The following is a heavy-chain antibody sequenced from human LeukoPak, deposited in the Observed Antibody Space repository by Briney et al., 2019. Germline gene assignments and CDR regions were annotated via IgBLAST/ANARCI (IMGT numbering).Heavy chain of an antibody. D-gene: IGHD5-18*01. J-gene: IGHJ4*02. CDR3: ARGGRDTAMVDY. CDR1: GFTFSTYA. CDR2: ISSSSSYI. Sequence: GGSLRLSCAASGFTFSTYAMGWVRQAPGKGLEWVSSISSSSSYIYYADSVKGRFTISRDNAKNSLYLQMNSLRAEDTAVYYCARGGRDTAMVDYWGQGTLVTVSS. V-gene: IGHV3-21*01.